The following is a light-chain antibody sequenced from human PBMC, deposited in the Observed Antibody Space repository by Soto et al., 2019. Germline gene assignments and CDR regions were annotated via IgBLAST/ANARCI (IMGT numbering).Light chain of an antibody. Sequence: QSALTQPPSPSGSPGQSVTISGTGTSSDVGANNYVSWYQQHPGKAPKLMIYEVTKRPSGVPDRFSSSKSGKTASLTVSGLQDEDKADYYCSSYAGANRVFGTGTKLTVL. J-gene: IGLJ1*01. CDR2: EVT. V-gene: IGLV2-8*01. CDR1: SSDVGANNY. CDR3: SSYAGANRV.